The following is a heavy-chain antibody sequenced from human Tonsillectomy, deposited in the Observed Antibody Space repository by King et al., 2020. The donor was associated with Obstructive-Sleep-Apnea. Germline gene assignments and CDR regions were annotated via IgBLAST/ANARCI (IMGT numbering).Heavy chain of an antibody. J-gene: IGHJ2*01. CDR1: GGSISSSHW. Sequence: VQLQESGPGLVKPLGTLSLTCAVSGGSISSSHWWSWVRQPPGKGLEWIGETYPSGNTNYNPSLKSRVTISVDKSKNQFSLKLTSVTAADTAVDSCARDPGDGTPYWYFDLWGRGTLVTVSS. V-gene: IGHV4-4*02. D-gene: IGHD1-7*01. CDR3: ARDPGDGTPYWYFDL. CDR2: TYPSGNT.